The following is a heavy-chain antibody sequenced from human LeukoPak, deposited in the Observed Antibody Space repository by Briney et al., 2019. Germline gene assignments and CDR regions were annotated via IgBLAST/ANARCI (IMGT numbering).Heavy chain of an antibody. CDR2: IYSGGST. J-gene: IGHJ4*02. Sequence: PGGSLRLSCAASGFTVSSNYMSWVRQAPGKGLEWVSVIYSGGSTYYADSVKGRFTISRDNSKNTLYLQMNSLRAEDAAVYYCARDGRSGAHDYWGQGTLVTVSS. CDR1: GFTVSSNY. V-gene: IGHV3-66*01. CDR3: ARDGRSGAHDY. D-gene: IGHD2-15*01.